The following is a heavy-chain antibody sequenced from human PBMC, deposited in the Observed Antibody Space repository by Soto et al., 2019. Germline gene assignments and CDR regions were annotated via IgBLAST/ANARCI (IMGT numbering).Heavy chain of an antibody. Sequence: QVQLQESGPGLVKPSGTLSLTCTVSGDSINGNYWSWVRQPPGKGPEWIGEIYDSGTTYYNPSLNSRATISLDKSKNQFSLNLHSVTAADTAVYYCARNRGYSQGDWGPGTLVTVSS. CDR3: ARNRGYSQGD. CDR1: GDSINGNY. CDR2: IYDSGTT. D-gene: IGHD5-18*01. V-gene: IGHV4-4*02. J-gene: IGHJ4*02.